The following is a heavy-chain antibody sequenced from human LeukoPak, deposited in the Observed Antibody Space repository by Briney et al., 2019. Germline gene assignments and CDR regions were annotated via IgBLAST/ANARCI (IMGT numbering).Heavy chain of an antibody. V-gene: IGHV1-69*13. D-gene: IGHD6-13*01. Sequence: SVKVSCKASGGTFSSYAISWVRQAPGQGLESMGGIIPIFGTANYAQKFQGRVTITADESTSTAYMELSSLRSEDTAVYYCASRSLGGIAAAGRFDPWGQGTLVTVSS. J-gene: IGHJ5*02. CDR3: ASRSLGGIAAAGRFDP. CDR1: GGTFSSYA. CDR2: IIPIFGTA.